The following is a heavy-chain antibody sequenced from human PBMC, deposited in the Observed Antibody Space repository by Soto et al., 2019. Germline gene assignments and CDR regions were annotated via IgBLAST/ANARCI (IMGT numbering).Heavy chain of an antibody. Sequence: EVQLLESGGGLVQPGGSLRLSCAASGFTFSSYAMSWVRQAPGKGLEWVSIIGVGGGDRYYPESVKGRFTISRDNSRDTLYLEMNRLRDEDTAVYYCARVRVGELVWGQGTLGPVSS. CDR3: ARVRVGELV. J-gene: IGHJ4*02. CDR2: IGVGGGDR. D-gene: IGHD3-10*01. CDR1: GFTFSSYA. V-gene: IGHV3-23*01.